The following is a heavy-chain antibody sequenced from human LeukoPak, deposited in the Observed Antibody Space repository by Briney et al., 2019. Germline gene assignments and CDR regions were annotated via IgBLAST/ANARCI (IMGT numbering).Heavy chain of an antibody. J-gene: IGHJ6*02. Sequence: GGSLRLSCAASGFTFSSYWMSWVRQAPGKGLEWVSYISSSGSTIYYADSVKGRFTISRDNAKNSLYLQMNSLRAEDTAVYYCARLKARFLEGMDVWGQGTTVTVSS. D-gene: IGHD3-3*01. CDR3: ARLKARFLEGMDV. CDR2: ISSSGSTI. CDR1: GFTFSSYW. V-gene: IGHV3-48*04.